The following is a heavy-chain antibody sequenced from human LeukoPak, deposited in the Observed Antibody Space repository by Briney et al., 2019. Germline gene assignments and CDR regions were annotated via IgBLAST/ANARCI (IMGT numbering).Heavy chain of an antibody. CDR3: ARGARPGLVLHYYYMDV. Sequence: PSETLSLTCTVSGGSISSYYWSWIRQPPGKGLEWIGYIYYSGSTNYNPSLKSRVTISVDTSKNQFSLKLSSVTAADTAVYYCARGARPGLVLHYYYMDVWGKGTTVTVSS. V-gene: IGHV4-59*01. D-gene: IGHD2-8*02. J-gene: IGHJ6*03. CDR2: IYYSGST. CDR1: GGSISSYY.